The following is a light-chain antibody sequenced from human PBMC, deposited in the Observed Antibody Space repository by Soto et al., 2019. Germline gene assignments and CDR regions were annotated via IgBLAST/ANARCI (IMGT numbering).Light chain of an antibody. Sequence: EIVLTQSPATLSLSPGERATLSCRASQSVSSFLAWYQQKPGQAPRLLMFDASNRATGIPARFSASGSGTDFTLTISSLEPEDFAVYYCQQRSYWPLTFCQGTKVEIK. CDR3: QQRSYWPLT. CDR1: QSVSSF. CDR2: DAS. V-gene: IGKV3-11*01. J-gene: IGKJ1*01.